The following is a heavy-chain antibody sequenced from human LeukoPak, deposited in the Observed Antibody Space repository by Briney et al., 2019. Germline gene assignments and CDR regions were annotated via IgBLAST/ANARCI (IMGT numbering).Heavy chain of an antibody. CDR3: AKGSGTYSLEWFDP. Sequence: GGSLRLSCAASGFTFSSYGMSWVRQAPGKGLEWVSAISGSGGSTYHADSVKGRFTISRDNSKNTLYLQMNSLRAEDTAVYYCAKGSGTYSLEWFDPWGQGTLVAVSS. V-gene: IGHV3-23*01. CDR2: ISGSGGST. D-gene: IGHD1-26*01. J-gene: IGHJ5*02. CDR1: GFTFSSYG.